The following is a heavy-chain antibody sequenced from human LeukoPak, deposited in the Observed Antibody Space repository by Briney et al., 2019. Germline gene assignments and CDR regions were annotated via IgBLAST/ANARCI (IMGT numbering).Heavy chain of an antibody. J-gene: IGHJ6*03. CDR2: ISYDGSNK. Sequence: GGSLRLSCAASGFTFSSYAMHWVRQAPGKGLEWVAVISYDGSNKYYADSVKGRFTISRDNSKNTLYLQMNSLRAEDTAVYYCARARMYSSSLRYYMDVWGKGTTVTVSS. CDR3: ARARMYSSSLRYYMDV. V-gene: IGHV3-30-3*01. CDR1: GFTFSSYA. D-gene: IGHD6-13*01.